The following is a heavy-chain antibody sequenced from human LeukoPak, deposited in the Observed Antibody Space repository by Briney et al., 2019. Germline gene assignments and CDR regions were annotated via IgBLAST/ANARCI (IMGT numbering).Heavy chain of an antibody. D-gene: IGHD3-10*01. V-gene: IGHV3-64D*06. CDR2: ISSNGGST. CDR3: VKGLYPIVRSPFDY. Sequence: GRSLRLSCAASGFTFSSYAMHWVRQAPGKGLEYVSAISSNGGSTYYADSVKGRFTISRDNSKNTLYLQMSSLRAEDTAVYYCVKGLYPIVRSPFDYWGQGTLVTVSS. J-gene: IGHJ4*02. CDR1: GFTFSSYA.